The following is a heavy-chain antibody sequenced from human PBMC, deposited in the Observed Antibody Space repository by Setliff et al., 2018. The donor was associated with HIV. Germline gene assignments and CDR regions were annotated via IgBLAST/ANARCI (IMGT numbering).Heavy chain of an antibody. V-gene: IGHV4-59*02. J-gene: IGHJ5*01. D-gene: IGHD2-2*01. CDR2: IYNSVTT. Sequence: SETLSLTCSVSGASVNYNTWSWIRQAPGKGLQWIGFIYNSVTTNYNPSLKSRATISLDTSKNQFSLKLTSVTAADTAVYYCARGGTSSNWFGPWGKEHWSPSPQ. CDR1: GASVNYNT. CDR3: ARGGTSSNWFGP.